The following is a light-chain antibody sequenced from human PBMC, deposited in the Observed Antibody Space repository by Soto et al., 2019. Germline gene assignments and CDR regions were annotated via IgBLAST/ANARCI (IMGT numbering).Light chain of an antibody. CDR3: AAWDDSLNAYV. CDR1: SSNIGRNS. J-gene: IGLJ1*01. Sequence: QSVLTQPPSASGTPGQRVTISCSGSSSNIGRNSVNWYQQLPGTAPKLLIYSNNQRPSGVPDRFSASKSGTSASLAISGLQSEDEADYYCAAWDDSLNAYVFATGTKVTV. V-gene: IGLV1-44*01. CDR2: SNN.